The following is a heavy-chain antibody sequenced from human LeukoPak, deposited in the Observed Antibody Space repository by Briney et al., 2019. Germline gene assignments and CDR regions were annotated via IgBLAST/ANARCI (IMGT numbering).Heavy chain of an antibody. J-gene: IGHJ1*01. CDR1: GGSISSYY. D-gene: IGHD1-26*01. V-gene: IGHV4-4*07. CDR3: ARDGLSHLGYSGSYSGYFQH. Sequence: KPSETLSLTCTGSGGSISSYYWSWIRQPAGKGLEWIGRIYNSGSTNYNPSLKSRVTISVDKSKNQFSLKLSSVTAADTAVYYCARDGLSHLGYSGSYSGYFQHWGQGTLVTASS. CDR2: IYNSGST.